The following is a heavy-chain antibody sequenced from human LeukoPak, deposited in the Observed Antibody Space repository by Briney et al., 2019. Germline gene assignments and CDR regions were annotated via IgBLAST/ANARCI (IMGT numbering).Heavy chain of an antibody. Sequence: PSQTLSLTCTVSGGSISSGSYSWNWIRQPAGKGLEWIGRIYTSGSTNYNPFLKSRLTISVDTSKNQFSLKLSSVTAADTAVYYCARAEWELDDAFDIWGQGTMVTVSS. D-gene: IGHD1-26*01. CDR2: IYTSGST. CDR3: ARAEWELDDAFDI. CDR1: GGSISSGSYS. V-gene: IGHV4-61*02. J-gene: IGHJ3*02.